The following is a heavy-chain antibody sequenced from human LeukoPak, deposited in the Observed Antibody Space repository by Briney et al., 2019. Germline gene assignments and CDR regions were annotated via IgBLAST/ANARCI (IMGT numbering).Heavy chain of an antibody. CDR2: ISWNSDNI. Sequence: PGRSLRLSCAASGFTFDDYAIHLVRQAPGTGLEWLSGISWNSDNINYADSVKGRFTSSRDNAKNSLYLQMNSLRVEDTALYYWSKDVTAVGATSAFDIWGRGTMVTVSS. D-gene: IGHD1-26*01. CDR3: SKDVTAVGATSAFDI. J-gene: IGHJ3*02. CDR1: GFTFDDYA. V-gene: IGHV3-9*01.